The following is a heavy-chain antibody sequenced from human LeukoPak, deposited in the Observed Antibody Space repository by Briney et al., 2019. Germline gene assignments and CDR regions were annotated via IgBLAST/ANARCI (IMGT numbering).Heavy chain of an antibody. CDR2: IYYSGST. CDR1: GGSISSGGYY. CDR3: ARAFQRTNSGSYGYFYYGLDV. D-gene: IGHD1-26*01. V-gene: IGHV4-31*03. Sequence: SQTLSLTCTVSGGSISSGGYYWSWIRQHPGKGLEWIGYIYYSGSTYYNPSLKSRVTISVDTSKNQFSLKLSSVTAADTAVYYCARAFQRTNSGSYGYFYYGLDVWGQGTTVTVSS. J-gene: IGHJ6*02.